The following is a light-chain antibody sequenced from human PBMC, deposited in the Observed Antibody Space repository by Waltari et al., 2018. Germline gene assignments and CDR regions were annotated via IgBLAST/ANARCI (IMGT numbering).Light chain of an antibody. Sequence: EIEMTQSPATLSVSPGERVTLSCRASQSVSTNLAWYQQKPGQTPRPLIYGASTRATGIPVRFSGSWSVTEFTLTISSMQSEDFAVYYCQHYNNWPPWTFGQGTKVEFK. V-gene: IGKV3-15*01. CDR1: QSVSTN. CDR3: QHYNNWPPWT. CDR2: GAS. J-gene: IGKJ1*01.